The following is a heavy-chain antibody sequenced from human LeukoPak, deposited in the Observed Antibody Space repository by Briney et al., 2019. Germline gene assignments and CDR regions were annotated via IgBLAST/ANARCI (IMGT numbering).Heavy chain of an antibody. D-gene: IGHD3-22*01. Sequence: SETLSLTCTVSGGSISSGGYYWSWIRQHPGKGLEWIGYIYYSGSTYYNPSLKSRFTISVDTSKNQFSLKLSSVTAADTAVYYCARDLYYYDSSGYRYYYYGMDVWGQGTTVTVSS. CDR2: IYYSGST. CDR1: GGSISSGGYY. CDR3: ARDLYYYDSSGYRYYYYGMDV. J-gene: IGHJ6*02. V-gene: IGHV4-31*03.